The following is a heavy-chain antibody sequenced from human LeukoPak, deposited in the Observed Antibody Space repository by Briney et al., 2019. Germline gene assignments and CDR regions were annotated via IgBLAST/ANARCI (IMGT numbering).Heavy chain of an antibody. CDR1: GGSISSSSYY. CDR2: IYYSGST. V-gene: IGHV4-39*01. Sequence: SETLSLTCTVSGGSISSSSYYWGWIRQPPGKGLEWIGSIYYSGSTYYNPSLKSRVTISVDTSKNQFSLKLSSVTAADTAVYYCARMGNYYDSSAPPREWGQGTLVTVSS. J-gene: IGHJ4*02. D-gene: IGHD3-22*01. CDR3: ARMGNYYDSSAPPRE.